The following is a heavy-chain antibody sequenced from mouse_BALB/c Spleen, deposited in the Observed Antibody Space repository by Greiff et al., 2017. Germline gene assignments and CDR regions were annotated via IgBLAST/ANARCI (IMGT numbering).Heavy chain of an antibody. Sequence: VQLKESGAELVKPGASVKLSCTASGFNIKDTYMHWVKQRPEQGLEWIGRIDPANGNTKYDPKFQGKATITADTSSNTAYLQLSSLTSEDTAVYYCARHYAMDYWGQGTSVTVSS. J-gene: IGHJ4*01. CDR3: ARHYAMDY. CDR1: GFNIKDTY. CDR2: IDPANGNT. V-gene: IGHV14-3*02.